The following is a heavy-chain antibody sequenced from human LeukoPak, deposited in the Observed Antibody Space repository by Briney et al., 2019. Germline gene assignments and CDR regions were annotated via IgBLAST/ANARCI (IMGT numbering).Heavy chain of an antibody. Sequence: ASVKVSCKASGYTFTGYYMHWVRQAPGQGLEWMGWINPNSGGTNYAQKFQGRVTMTRDTSISTAYMELSRLRSDDTAVYYCARAGGWLAHGFDLWGQGTFITVSS. J-gene: IGHJ3*01. V-gene: IGHV1-2*02. D-gene: IGHD5-12*01. CDR2: INPNSGGT. CDR3: ARAGGWLAHGFDL. CDR1: GYTFTGYY.